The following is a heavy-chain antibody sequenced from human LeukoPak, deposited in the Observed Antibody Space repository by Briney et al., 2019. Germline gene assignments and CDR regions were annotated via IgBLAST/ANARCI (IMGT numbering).Heavy chain of an antibody. CDR3: ARTLVTQYYYDSSGYYFDY. CDR1: DYSISSAYY. Sequence: SETLSLTCTVSDYSISSAYYWGWIRQPPGKGLEWIGNIHHSGSTSYNPSLKSRVTISVDTSKNRFSLKLSSVTAADTAVYYCARTLVTQYYYDSSGYYFDYWGQGTLVTVSS. D-gene: IGHD3-22*01. J-gene: IGHJ4*02. V-gene: IGHV4-38-2*02. CDR2: IHHSGST.